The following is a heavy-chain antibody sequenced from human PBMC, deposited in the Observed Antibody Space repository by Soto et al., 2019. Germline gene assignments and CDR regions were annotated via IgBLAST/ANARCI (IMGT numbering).Heavy chain of an antibody. Sequence: QVQLVESGGGVVQPGTPLRLSCVGPGFTFRSYVIHWVRQAPGKGLEWVALTSYDGSNKYYDDSVKGRFTISRDNSRNTVDLQMDSLRLEDTAIYYCARWGTTGGLDVWGQGTLVSVSS. D-gene: IGHD3-16*01. J-gene: IGHJ4*02. CDR1: GFTFRSYV. V-gene: IGHV3-30*19. CDR2: TSYDGSNK. CDR3: ARWGTTGGLDV.